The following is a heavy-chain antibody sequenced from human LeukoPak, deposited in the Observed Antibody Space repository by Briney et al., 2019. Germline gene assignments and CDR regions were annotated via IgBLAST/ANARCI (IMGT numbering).Heavy chain of an antibody. CDR2: LSGSAGGT. D-gene: IGHD2-21*01. CDR1: GITLSNYG. J-gene: IGHJ4*02. Sequence: PGGSLRLSCAVSGITLSNYGMSWVRQAPGKGLEWVAGLSGSAGGTNYADPVKGRFTISRDNVKNTLYLQMSSLRAEDTAVYFCARRGFVIRSLLLVGFHKEAYYFDYWGQGALVTVSS. CDR3: ARRGFVIRSLLLVGFHKEAYYFDY. V-gene: IGHV3-23*01.